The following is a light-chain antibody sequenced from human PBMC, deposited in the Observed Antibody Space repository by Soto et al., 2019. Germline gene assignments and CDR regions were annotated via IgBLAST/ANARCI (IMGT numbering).Light chain of an antibody. CDR3: QQYGASPYT. Sequence: EIVLTQSPGTLSSSPVEGAPLXPRASQSFSSSYLAWYQQKPGQAPRLLIYGASSRATGIPDRFSGSGSGTDFTLTIRRLEPEDFAVYYCQQYGASPYTFGQGTKVDIK. CDR1: QSFSSSY. V-gene: IGKV3-20*01. CDR2: GAS. J-gene: IGKJ2*01.